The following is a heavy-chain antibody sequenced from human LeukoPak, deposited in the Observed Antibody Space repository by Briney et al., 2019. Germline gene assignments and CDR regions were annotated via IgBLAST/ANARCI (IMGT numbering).Heavy chain of an antibody. CDR1: GFTMSSYA. CDR2: ISSDGSNR. Sequence: GGSLRLSCAASGFTMSSYAMHWVRQAPGKGLQWMAVISSDGSNRYYADSVKGRITISRDNSKKTLYLQMSSLRAEDTAVYYCAKSFSGGYCSSTSCKTYGAIDYWGQGTLVTVSS. CDR3: AKSFSGGYCSSTSCKTYGAIDY. V-gene: IGHV3-30*18. J-gene: IGHJ4*02. D-gene: IGHD2-2*01.